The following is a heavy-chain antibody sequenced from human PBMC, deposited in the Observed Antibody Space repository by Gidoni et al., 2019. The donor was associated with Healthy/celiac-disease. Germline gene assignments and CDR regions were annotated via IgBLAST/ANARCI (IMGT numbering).Heavy chain of an antibody. J-gene: IGHJ6*02. CDR2: IGAYNGNT. D-gene: IGHD4-17*01. CDR1: GYTFTSYG. Sequence: QVQLVQSGAEVKKPGASVKVSCKASGYTFTSYGISWVRQAPGQGLEWMGWIGAYNGNTTYAQKLQGRVTMTTDTSTSTAYMELRSLRSDDTAVYYCARDLKGKGYGLSHYYYGMDVWGQGTTVTVSS. CDR3: ARDLKGKGYGLSHYYYGMDV. V-gene: IGHV1-18*01.